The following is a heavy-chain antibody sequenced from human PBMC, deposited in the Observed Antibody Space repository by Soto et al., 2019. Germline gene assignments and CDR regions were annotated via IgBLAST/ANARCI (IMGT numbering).Heavy chain of an antibody. Sequence: SVKVSCKASGCTFSSYAISWVRQAPGQGLEWMGGIIPIFGTANYAQKFQGRVTITADESTSTAYMELSSLRSEETAVYYCARASASRGSIYDFGLDVWCKGLTVAVSS. CDR2: IIPIFGTA. V-gene: IGHV1-69*13. D-gene: IGHD2-2*01. CDR1: GCTFSSYA. CDR3: ARASASRGSIYDFGLDV. J-gene: IGHJ6*04.